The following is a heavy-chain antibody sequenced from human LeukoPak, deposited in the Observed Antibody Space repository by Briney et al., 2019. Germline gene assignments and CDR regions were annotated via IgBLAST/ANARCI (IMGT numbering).Heavy chain of an antibody. CDR3: ARGGADSSGQDLDY. D-gene: IGHD3-22*01. V-gene: IGHV1-18*01. J-gene: IGHJ4*02. CDR1: GYTFTSYG. CDR2: ISAYNGNT. Sequence: GASVKVSCKASGYTFTSYGISWVRQAPGQGLEWMGWISAYNGNTNYAQKFQGRVTMTRNTSISTAYMELSSLRSEDTAVYYCARGGADSSGQDLDYWGQGTLVTVSS.